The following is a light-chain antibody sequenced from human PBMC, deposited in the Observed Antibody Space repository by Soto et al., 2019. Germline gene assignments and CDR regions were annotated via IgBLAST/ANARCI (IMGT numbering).Light chain of an antibody. CDR3: CSFTTTTSYV. J-gene: IGLJ1*01. Sequence: QSALTQPASVSGSPGQSITISCTGTSSDVGGYNYVSWYQQQSGKAPKLIIYEVRRRPSGVSNRFSGSMAANTASLTISGLQTEDEADYYCCSFTTTTSYVFGTGTKVTVL. V-gene: IGLV2-14*03. CDR1: SSDVGGYNY. CDR2: EVR.